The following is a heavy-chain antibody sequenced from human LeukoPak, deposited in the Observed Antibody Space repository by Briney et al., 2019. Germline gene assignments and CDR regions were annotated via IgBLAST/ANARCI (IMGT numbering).Heavy chain of an antibody. D-gene: IGHD3-22*01. J-gene: IGHJ4*02. V-gene: IGHV3-48*02. CDR2: ISSSSTST. CDR1: GFTFSSVS. Sequence: PGGSLRLSWAASGFTFSSVSMNWARQAPGKGLEWVSYISSSSTSTYYADSGEGRFHISRDNAQNSLYLQMNSLGDDDTAVYYCGRGRSGYYFDYWGQGTLVTVSS. CDR3: GRGRSGYYFDY.